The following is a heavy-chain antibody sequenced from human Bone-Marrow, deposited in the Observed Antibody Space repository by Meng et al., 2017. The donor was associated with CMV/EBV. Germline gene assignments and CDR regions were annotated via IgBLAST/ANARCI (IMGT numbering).Heavy chain of an antibody. CDR1: GGTFSSYA. Sequence: SVKVSCKASGGTFSSYAISWVRQAPGQGLEWMGGTIPILGIANYPQKFQGRVTITADKSTSTAYMELSSLRSEDTAVYYCARVGVIGGWFDPWGQGTLVTGSS. D-gene: IGHD3-16*01. J-gene: IGHJ5*02. V-gene: IGHV1-69*10. CDR2: TIPILGIA. CDR3: ARVGVIGGWFDP.